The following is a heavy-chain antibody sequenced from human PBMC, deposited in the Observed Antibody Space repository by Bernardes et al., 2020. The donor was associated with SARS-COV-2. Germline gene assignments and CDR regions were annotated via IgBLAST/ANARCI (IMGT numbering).Heavy chain of an antibody. CDR3: ARESVGIAARPFDS. J-gene: IGHJ4*02. Sequence: SEPLSLTCTVSGGSISSGTYYWSWLRQPAGKGLEWIGRIYASGITSYNPALKSRVMLSVDTTENQFSLRLSSVTAADTAVYYCARESVGIAARPFDSWGQGTLVTVSS. CDR1: GGSISSGTYY. D-gene: IGHD6-6*01. CDR2: IYASGIT. V-gene: IGHV4-61*02.